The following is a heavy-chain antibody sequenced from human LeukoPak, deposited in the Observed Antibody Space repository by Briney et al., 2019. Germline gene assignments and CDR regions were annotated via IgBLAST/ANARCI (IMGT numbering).Heavy chain of an antibody. CDR3: ARALVDAFDY. CDR2: IYSGGST. Sequence: GGSLRLSCTTSGFTFGDYAMSWVRQAPGKGLEWVSVIYSGGSTYYADSVKGRFTISRDNSKNTLYLQMNSLRAEDTAVYYCARALVDAFDYWGQGTLVTVSS. J-gene: IGHJ4*02. V-gene: IGHV3-66*01. CDR1: GFTFGDYA. D-gene: IGHD2-15*01.